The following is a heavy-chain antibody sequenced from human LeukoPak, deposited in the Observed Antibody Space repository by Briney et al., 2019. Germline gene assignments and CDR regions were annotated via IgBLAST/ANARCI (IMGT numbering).Heavy chain of an antibody. V-gene: IGHV3-23*01. CDR2: ISGAGSAT. Sequence: GGSLRLSCAASGFTFSRYAMNWVRQTPGRGLEWLSAISGAGSATYYADSVRGRFTVSRDNSEDTLFLQMNSLRAEDTALYYCAKEGYTGYDAFDYWGQGALVTVSS. J-gene: IGHJ4*02. D-gene: IGHD5-12*01. CDR1: GFTFSRYA. CDR3: AKEGYTGYDAFDY.